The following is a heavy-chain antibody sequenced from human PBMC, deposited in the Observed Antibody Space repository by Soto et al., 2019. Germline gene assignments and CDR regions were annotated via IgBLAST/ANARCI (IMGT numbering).Heavy chain of an antibody. CDR2: IHYSGST. CDR3: TRGGDAYKNGH. Sequence: SETLSLTCSVSGASIYNGGYFWSWIRQSPGKGLEWIGFIHYSGSTNYNPTLKSRVTMSVDTSKNQFSLKLTSVNAADTAVYYCTRGGDAYKNGHWGQGTLVTVSS. V-gene: IGHV4-61*08. D-gene: IGHD2-21*01. J-gene: IGHJ4*02. CDR1: GASIYNGGYF.